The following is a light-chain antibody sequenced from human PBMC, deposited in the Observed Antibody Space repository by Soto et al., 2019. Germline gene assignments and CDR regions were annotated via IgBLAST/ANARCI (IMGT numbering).Light chain of an antibody. V-gene: IGKV4-1*01. CDR2: WAS. CDR1: QSVLYSTNNKNY. J-gene: IGKJ1*01. CDR3: QQYYTTPWT. Sequence: DIVMTQSPDSLAVSLGERATINCKSSQSVLYSTNNKNYLAWYQQKPGQPPKALIYWASTRESGVPDRFSGSGSGPDFTLTISSLQAEDVAVYYCQQYYTTPWTFGQGTKVDNK.